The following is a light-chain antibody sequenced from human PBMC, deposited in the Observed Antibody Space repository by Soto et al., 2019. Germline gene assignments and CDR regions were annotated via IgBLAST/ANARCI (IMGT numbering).Light chain of an antibody. CDR3: SSYTSSSTYV. CDR2: DVS. V-gene: IGLV2-14*01. CDR1: SSDVGGYNY. J-gene: IGLJ1*01. Sequence: QSVLTQPASVSGSPGQSITISRTGTSSDVGGYNYVSWYQQHPGKAPKLMIYDVSNRPSGVPDRFSGSKSGNTASLTISGLQAEDEADYYCSSYTSSSTYVFGSGTKVTVL.